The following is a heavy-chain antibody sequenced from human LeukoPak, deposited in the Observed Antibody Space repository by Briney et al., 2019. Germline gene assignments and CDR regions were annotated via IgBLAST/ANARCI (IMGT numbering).Heavy chain of an antibody. CDR3: AKLRQLSSWPYYYGMDV. D-gene: IGHD6-13*01. CDR1: GGSISSGGYY. CDR2: IYYSGST. V-gene: IGHV4-31*03. Sequence: SETLSLTCTVSGGSISSGGYYWSWIRQHPGKGLEWIGYIYYSGSTYYNPSLKSRVTISVDTSKNQFSLKLSSVTAADTAVYYCAKLRQLSSWPYYYGMDVWGQGTTVTVSS. J-gene: IGHJ6*02.